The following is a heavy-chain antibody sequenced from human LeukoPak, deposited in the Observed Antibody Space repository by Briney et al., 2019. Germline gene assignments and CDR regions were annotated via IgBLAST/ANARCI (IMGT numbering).Heavy chain of an antibody. D-gene: IGHD1-26*01. J-gene: IGHJ4*02. Sequence: PGRSLRLSCAASGFTFSSYGMHWVRQAPGKGLEWVAVIWYDGSNKYYADSVKGRFTISRDNSKNTLYLQMNSLRAEDTAVYYCARDRMGATLDYWGQGTLVTVSS. V-gene: IGHV3-33*01. CDR3: ARDRMGATLDY. CDR1: GFTFSSYG. CDR2: IWYDGSNK.